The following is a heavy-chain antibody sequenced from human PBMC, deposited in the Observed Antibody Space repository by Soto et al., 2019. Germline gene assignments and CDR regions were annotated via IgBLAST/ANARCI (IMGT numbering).Heavy chain of an antibody. J-gene: IGHJ6*04. D-gene: IGHD2-8*01. V-gene: IGHV1-69*13. CDR2: IIPIFGTA. CDR1: GGTFSSYA. CDR3: ARSNKGAYYYYGMDV. Sequence: SVKVSCKASGGTFSSYAISWVRQAPGQGLEWMGGIIPIFGTANYAQKFQGRVTITADESTSTAYMELSSLRSEDTAVYYCARSNKGAYYYYGMDVWGKGTTVTVSS.